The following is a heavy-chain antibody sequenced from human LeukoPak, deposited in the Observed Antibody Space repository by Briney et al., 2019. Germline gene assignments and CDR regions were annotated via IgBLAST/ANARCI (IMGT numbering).Heavy chain of an antibody. CDR2: TYSGGST. V-gene: IGHV3-53*01. CDR1: GFTVSSNY. D-gene: IGHD2-21*02. Sequence: GGSLRLSCAASGFTVSSNYMSWVRQAPGKGLEWVSVTYSGGSTYYADSVKGRFTISRDNSKNTLYLQMNSLRADDMAVYYCARVGDSWHFDFWGQGTLVTVSS. J-gene: IGHJ4*02. CDR3: ARVGDSWHFDF.